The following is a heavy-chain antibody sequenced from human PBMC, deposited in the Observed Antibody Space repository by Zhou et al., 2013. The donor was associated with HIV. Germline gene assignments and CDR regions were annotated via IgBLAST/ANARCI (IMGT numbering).Heavy chain of an antibody. V-gene: IGHV1-69*04. D-gene: IGHD6-6*01. CDR3: ARGYSSSSLGWFDP. CDR1: GGTFSSYA. Sequence: QVQLVQSGAEVKKPGSSVKVSCKASGGTFSSYAISWVRQAPGQGLEWMGRIIPILGIANYAQKFQGRVTITADKSTSTAYMELSSLRSEDTAVYYCARGYSSSSLGWFDPWGQGTLVTVSS. J-gene: IGHJ5*02. CDR2: IIPILGIA.